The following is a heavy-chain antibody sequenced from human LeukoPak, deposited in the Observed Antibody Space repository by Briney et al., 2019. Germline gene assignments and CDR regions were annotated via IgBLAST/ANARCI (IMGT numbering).Heavy chain of an antibody. D-gene: IGHD3/OR15-3a*01. CDR1: GYTFTSYG. V-gene: IGHV1-18*01. Sequence: ASVKVSCKASGYTFTSYGISWVRQAPGQGLEWMGWISAYNGNTNYAQKLQGRVTMTTDTSTSTAYMELRSLRSDDTAVYYCARVLGLVGVQETWFDPWGQGNLVTVSS. J-gene: IGHJ5*02. CDR2: ISAYNGNT. CDR3: ARVLGLVGVQETWFDP.